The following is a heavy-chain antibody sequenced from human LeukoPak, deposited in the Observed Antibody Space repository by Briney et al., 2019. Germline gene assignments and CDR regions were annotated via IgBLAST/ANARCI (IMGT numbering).Heavy chain of an antibody. Sequence: PGGSLRLSCAASGFTFSTYAMSWVRQAPGKGLEWVSAISGDDGSTYYADSLKGRFTTSRDNSKNTLYLQMNSLRAEDTAVYYCAKDISQGYTYGFIEQDFWGQGTPVTVSS. D-gene: IGHD5-18*01. V-gene: IGHV3-23*01. CDR3: AKDISQGYTYGFIEQDF. CDR2: ISGDDGST. CDR1: GFTFSTYA. J-gene: IGHJ4*02.